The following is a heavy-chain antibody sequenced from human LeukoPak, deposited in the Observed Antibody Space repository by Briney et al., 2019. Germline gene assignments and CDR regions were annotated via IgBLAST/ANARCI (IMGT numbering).Heavy chain of an antibody. CDR3: AKDLRDIVLMVYVSPRETLDY. CDR1: GFTFSSYA. J-gene: IGHJ4*02. V-gene: IGHV3-23*01. Sequence: PGGSLRLSCAASGFTFSSYAMSWVRQAPGKGLEWVSAISGSGGSAYYADSVKGRFTISRDNSKNTLYLQMNSLRAEDTAVYYCAKDLRDIVLMVYVSPRETLDYWGQGTLVTVSS. D-gene: IGHD2-8*01. CDR2: ISGSGGSA.